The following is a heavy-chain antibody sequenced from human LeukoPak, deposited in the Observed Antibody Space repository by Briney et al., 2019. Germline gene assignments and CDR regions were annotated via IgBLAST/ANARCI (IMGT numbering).Heavy chain of an antibody. CDR3: ARESRARHPVYDISSFGVHYMDV. CDR1: GFTLSDYE. D-gene: IGHD3-22*01. J-gene: IGHJ6*03. Sequence: GGSLRLSCTASGFTLSDYEINWVRQAPGKGLEWVSYVSFTGNPIDYPDSVRGRFSISRDNAKNSVFLQMNSLRAEDTAVYYCARESRARHPVYDISSFGVHYMDVWGKGTTVTISS. V-gene: IGHV3-48*03. CDR2: VSFTGNPI.